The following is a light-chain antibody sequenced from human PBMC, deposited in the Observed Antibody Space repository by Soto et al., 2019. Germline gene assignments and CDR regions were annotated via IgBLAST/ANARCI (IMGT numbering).Light chain of an antibody. V-gene: IGKV3-11*01. CDR1: QSVGNS. J-gene: IGKJ4*01. Sequence: EIVLTQSPAALSLSPGDRATLSCRASQSVGNSLAWYQQKPGQAPRLLIYDVYSKPLGIPARFTGSGSGTDYTLTISGLQPEDFAVYYCQQRADWPLSFGGGTKVEIK. CDR3: QQRADWPLS. CDR2: DVY.